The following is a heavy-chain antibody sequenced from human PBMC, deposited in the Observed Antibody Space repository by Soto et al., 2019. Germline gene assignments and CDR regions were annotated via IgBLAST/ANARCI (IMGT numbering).Heavy chain of an antibody. CDR2: TYYRSKWYN. Sequence: QTLAHTGALTVDTLSSNSAARNWIRQSPSRGLEWLGRTYYRSKWYNDYAVSVKSRITINPDTSKNQFSLQLNYVTPEDTAVYYCARASSGWYLHYYYGMDFWGQGTTVT. CDR3: ARASSGWYLHYYYGMDF. CDR1: VDTLSSNSAA. V-gene: IGHV6-1*01. D-gene: IGHD6-19*01. J-gene: IGHJ6*02.